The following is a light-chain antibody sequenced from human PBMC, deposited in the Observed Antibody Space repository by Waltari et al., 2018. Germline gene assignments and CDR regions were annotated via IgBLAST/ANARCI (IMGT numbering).Light chain of an antibody. CDR1: SSDIGNYNFF. Sequence: QSALTQPASVSGSPGQSITISCTGTSSDIGNYNFFVSWYQHRPGEAPKLIIYEGNVRHSGVSDRFSGSKSGNAASLTISGLQAEDEAHYYCCSYGVRVFFGGGTKLTVL. V-gene: IGLV2-23*01. J-gene: IGLJ2*01. CDR2: EGN. CDR3: CSYGVRVF.